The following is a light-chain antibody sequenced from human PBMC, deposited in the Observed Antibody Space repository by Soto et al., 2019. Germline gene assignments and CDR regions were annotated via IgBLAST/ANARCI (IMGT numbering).Light chain of an antibody. CDR1: QSVSSSY. Sequence: EIVLTQSPGTLSLSPGERATLSCRASQSVSSSYLAWYQQKAGQAPRLLIYGASSRATGIPDRFSGSGSGTDFTLTISRLEPEDFAVYYCQQYGWSPPYTFGKGTKLEIK. V-gene: IGKV3-20*01. J-gene: IGKJ2*01. CDR3: QQYGWSPPYT. CDR2: GAS.